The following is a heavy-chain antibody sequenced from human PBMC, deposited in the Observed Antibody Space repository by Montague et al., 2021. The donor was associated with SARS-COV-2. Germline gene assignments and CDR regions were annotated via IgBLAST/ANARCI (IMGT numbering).Heavy chain of an antibody. CDR2: INHSGST. CDR3: ARVRRRYNWRDETSYYYGMDV. CDR1: GGSLSGYY. V-gene: IGHV4-34*01. D-gene: IGHD1-20*01. J-gene: IGHJ6*02. Sequence: SETRSLTCAVYGGSLSGYYWSWTRQPPGKGLKWIGEINHSGSTNYNPSLKSRVTISLDTSKNQFSLKLSSVTAADTAVYYCARVRRRYNWRDETSYYYGMDVWGQGTTVTVSS.